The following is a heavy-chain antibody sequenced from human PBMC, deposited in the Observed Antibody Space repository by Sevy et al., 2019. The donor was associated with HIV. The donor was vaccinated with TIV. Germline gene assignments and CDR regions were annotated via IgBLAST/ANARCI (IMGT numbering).Heavy chain of an antibody. Sequence: SETLSLTCTVSGDSIISSHYSWGWIRQPPGKGLEWIGTFSYSRSAYYSPSLKSRVTISVDTSTNHFSLKLTSVTAADTSVYYCARLHPGEEAGGWFDPWGQGTLVTVSS. CDR1: GDSIISSHYS. V-gene: IGHV4-39*02. D-gene: IGHD3-16*01. J-gene: IGHJ5*02. CDR2: FSYSRSA. CDR3: ARLHPGEEAGGWFDP.